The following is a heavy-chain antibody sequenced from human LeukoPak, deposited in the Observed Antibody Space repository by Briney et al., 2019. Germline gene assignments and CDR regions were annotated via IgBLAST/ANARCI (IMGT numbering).Heavy chain of an antibody. D-gene: IGHD6-6*01. J-gene: IGHJ4*03. CDR3: ATRSSTLAAARCFDD. CDR2: IDHRGSS. Sequence: SETLSLTCAVHGESFSAYFWSWIRQVPGKGLEWVGEIDHRGSSNYNPPLKSRATISVDTSKNHFSLSLTSVTAADTAVYYCATRSSTLAAARCFDDWGQGTVVTVSS. V-gene: IGHV4-34*01. CDR1: GESFSAYF.